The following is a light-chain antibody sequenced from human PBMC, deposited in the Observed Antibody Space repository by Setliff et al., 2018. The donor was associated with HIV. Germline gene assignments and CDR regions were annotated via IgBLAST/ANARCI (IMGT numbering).Light chain of an antibody. V-gene: IGLV2-11*01. CDR2: DVS. J-gene: IGLJ1*01. CDR1: SSDVGGYDY. CDR3: CSYAGIYPYV. Sequence: QSALTQPRSVSGSPGQSVTISCTGASSDVGGYDYVSWYQQHPGKAPKLMIYDVSKRPSGVPDRFSGSKSANTASLTISGLQAEDEADYYCCSYAGIYPYVFGTGTKVTV.